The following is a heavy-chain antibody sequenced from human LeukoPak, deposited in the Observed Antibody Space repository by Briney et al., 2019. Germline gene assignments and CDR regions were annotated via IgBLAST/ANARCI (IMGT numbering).Heavy chain of an antibody. V-gene: IGHV4-4*07. Sequence: PSETLSLTCTVSGGSISSYYWSWIRQPAGKGLEWIGRIYTSGSTNYNPSLKSRVTMSVDTSKNQFSLKLSSVTAADTAVYYCARDTCSSTSCPFDYWGQGTLVTVSS. D-gene: IGHD2-2*01. CDR3: ARDTCSSTSCPFDY. CDR1: GGSISSYY. CDR2: IYTSGST. J-gene: IGHJ4*02.